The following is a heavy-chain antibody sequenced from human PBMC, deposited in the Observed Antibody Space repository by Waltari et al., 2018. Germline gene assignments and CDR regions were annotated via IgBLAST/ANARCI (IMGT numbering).Heavy chain of an antibody. V-gene: IGHV3-74*01. CDR3: AAQLRGFHY. Sequence: EVQLVESGGGLVQPGGSLRLSCAASGPTFSSYWVHWVRQAPGEGLVWVSRINSDGSSTRYADSVKGRFTISRDNAKNTLYLQMSSLRVEDTAVYYCAAQLRGFHYWGQGTLVTVSS. CDR2: INSDGSST. D-gene: IGHD3-10*01. CDR1: GPTFSSYW. J-gene: IGHJ4*02.